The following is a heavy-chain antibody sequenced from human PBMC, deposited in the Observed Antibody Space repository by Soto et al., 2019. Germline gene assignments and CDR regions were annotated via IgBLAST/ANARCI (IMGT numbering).Heavy chain of an antibody. V-gene: IGHV4-34*01. D-gene: IGHD2-15*01. CDR3: ARSRDPLIVVVVAATENYFDY. Sequence: PSETLSLTCAVYGGSFSGYYWSWIRQPPGKGLEWIGEINHSGSTNYNPSLKSRVTISVDTSKNQFSLKLSSVTAADTAVYYCARSRDPLIVVVVAATENYFDYWGQGTLVTVSS. CDR2: INHSGST. J-gene: IGHJ4*02. CDR1: GGSFSGYY.